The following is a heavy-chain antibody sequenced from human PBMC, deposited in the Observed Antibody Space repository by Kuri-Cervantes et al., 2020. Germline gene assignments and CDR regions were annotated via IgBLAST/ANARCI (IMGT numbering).Heavy chain of an antibody. V-gene: IGHV3-30-3*01. D-gene: IGHD6-19*01. Sequence: GESLKISCAASGFTFSSYAMHWVRQAPGKGLEWVAVISYDGSNKYYADSVKGRFTISRDNSKNTLYLQMNSLRAEDTAVYYCAKDLRYSSGWTPFGIFDYWGQGTLVTVSS. CDR3: AKDLRYSSGWTPFGIFDY. CDR1: GFTFSSYA. J-gene: IGHJ4*02. CDR2: ISYDGSNK.